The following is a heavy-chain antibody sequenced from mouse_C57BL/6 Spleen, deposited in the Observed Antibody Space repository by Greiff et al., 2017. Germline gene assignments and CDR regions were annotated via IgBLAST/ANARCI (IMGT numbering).Heavy chain of an antibody. CDR2: INPGSGGT. V-gene: IGHV1-54*01. D-gene: IGHD1-1*01. CDR3: AINHDTTGVNTGDFEV. J-gene: IGHJ1*03. Sequence: QVQLLQSGAELVTPGTSVKVSCKASGYAFTNYLIEWVKQRPGQGPEWIGVINPGSGGTNYNEKFKGKATLTADKSSSTAYMQLSSLTTEDAAVYFYAINHDTTGVNTGDFEVWGTGTTVTVSS. CDR1: GYAFTNYL.